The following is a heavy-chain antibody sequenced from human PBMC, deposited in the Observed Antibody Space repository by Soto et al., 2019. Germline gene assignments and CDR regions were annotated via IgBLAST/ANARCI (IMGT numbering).Heavy chain of an antibody. J-gene: IGHJ4*02. CDR2: IYPGYSDI. CDR3: ARPPGSGTLFAN. Sequence: GESLKISCQGSGHSFADSWIGWVRQVPGRGLEWVGIIYPGYSDIRYRPSFQGRVTISADKSVNTAYLQWSSLRASDTAIYYCARPPGSGTLFANWGQGTPVTVSS. V-gene: IGHV5-51*01. CDR1: GHSFADSW. D-gene: IGHD2-15*01.